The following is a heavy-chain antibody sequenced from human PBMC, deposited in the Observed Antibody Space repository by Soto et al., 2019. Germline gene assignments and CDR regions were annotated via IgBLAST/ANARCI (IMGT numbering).Heavy chain of an antibody. V-gene: IGHV3-33*01. CDR3: ARDTDSSGSFDY. J-gene: IGHJ4*02. Sequence: GGSLRLSCAASGFTFSSYGMHWVRQAPGKGLEWVAVIWYDGSNKYYADSVKGRFTISRDNSKNTLYLQMNSLRAEDTAVYYWARDTDSSGSFDYWGQGTLVTVSS. D-gene: IGHD3-22*01. CDR2: IWYDGSNK. CDR1: GFTFSSYG.